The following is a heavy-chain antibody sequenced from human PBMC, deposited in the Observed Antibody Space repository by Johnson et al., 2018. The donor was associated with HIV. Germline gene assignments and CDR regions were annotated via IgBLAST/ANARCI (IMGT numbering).Heavy chain of an antibody. CDR1: GFTFSSYA. D-gene: IGHD1-26*01. Sequence: QVQLVESGGGLVQPGGSLRLSCATSGFTFSSYAVQWVRQAPDKGLACVAVISYDGSNKYYADSVKGRFTISRDNSQNTLYLQMNRLRAEDTAVYNCARDQWAQVGALLSDAFDIWGQGTMVTVSS. CDR2: ISYDGSNK. J-gene: IGHJ3*02. V-gene: IGHV3-30-3*01. CDR3: ARDQWAQVGALLSDAFDI.